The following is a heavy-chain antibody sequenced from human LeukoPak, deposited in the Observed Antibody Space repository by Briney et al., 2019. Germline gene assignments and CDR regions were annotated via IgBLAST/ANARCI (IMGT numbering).Heavy chain of an antibody. CDR1: GYTFTSYG. CDR2: ISAYNGNT. V-gene: IGHV1-18*01. D-gene: IGHD2-2*01. Sequence: ASVKVSCKASGYTFTSYGISWVRQAPGQGLEWMGWISAYNGNTNYAQKLQGRVTMTTDTSTSTAYMELRSLRSDDTAVYYCARRRKGVPAAEFDYWGQGTLVTVSS. CDR3: ARRRKGVPAAEFDY. J-gene: IGHJ4*02.